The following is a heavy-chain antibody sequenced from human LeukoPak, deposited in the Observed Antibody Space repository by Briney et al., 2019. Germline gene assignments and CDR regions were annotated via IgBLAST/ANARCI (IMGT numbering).Heavy chain of an antibody. V-gene: IGHV4-39*07. CDR2: IYYSGST. J-gene: IGHJ4*02. CDR3: ARAYDFWSGYYVLDY. D-gene: IGHD3-3*01. Sequence: SETLSLTCTVSGGSISSSSYYWVWIRQPPGKGLEWIGSIYYSGSTYYNPSLKSRVTISVDTSKNQFSLKLSSVTAADTAVYYCARAYDFWSGYYVLDYWGQGTLVTVSS. CDR1: GGSISSSSYY.